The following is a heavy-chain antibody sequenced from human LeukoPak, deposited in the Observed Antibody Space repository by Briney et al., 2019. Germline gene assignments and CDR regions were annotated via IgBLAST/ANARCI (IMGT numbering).Heavy chain of an antibody. J-gene: IGHJ2*01. Sequence: GGSLRLSCAASGFTFDDYGMSWVRQAPGKRLEWVSGINWNGGSTGYADSVKGRFTISRDNAKNSLYLQMNSLRAEDTALYYCARVQTYYDFWSGYYRAWYFDLWGRGTLVTVSS. CDR3: ARVQTYYDFWSGYYRAWYFDL. CDR2: INWNGGST. D-gene: IGHD3-3*01. CDR1: GFTFDDYG. V-gene: IGHV3-20*04.